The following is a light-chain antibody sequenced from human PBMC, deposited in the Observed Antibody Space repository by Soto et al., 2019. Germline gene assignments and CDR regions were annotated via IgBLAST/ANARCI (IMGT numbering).Light chain of an antibody. CDR3: QQVNGYPRDIT. CDR1: QFINKY. V-gene: IGKV1-17*01. Sequence: DIQMTQSPSSLSASVVDRVTITCRASQFINKYLSWYQQKPGKVPKLLINAASTLQSGVPSRFSGSGSGTDFTLTISSLQPEDFATYYCQQVNGYPRDITFGGGTKVDIK. J-gene: IGKJ4*01. CDR2: AAS.